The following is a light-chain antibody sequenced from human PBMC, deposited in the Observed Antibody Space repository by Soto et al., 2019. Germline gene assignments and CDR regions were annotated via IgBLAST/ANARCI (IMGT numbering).Light chain of an antibody. CDR2: KAS. Sequence: DIPMTQSPSTLSGSVGDRVTITCRASQTISSWLAWYQQKPGKVPKLLIYKASTLQSGVPSRFSGSGSGTEFTLTISSLQPDDFATYYCQHYNSYSEAFGEGTKVDIK. V-gene: IGKV1-5*03. CDR1: QTISSW. CDR3: QHYNSYSEA. J-gene: IGKJ1*01.